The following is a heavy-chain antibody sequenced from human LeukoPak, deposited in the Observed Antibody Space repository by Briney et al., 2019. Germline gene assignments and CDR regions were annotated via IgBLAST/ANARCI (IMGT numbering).Heavy chain of an antibody. CDR1: GGSISSYY. Sequence: SETLSLTCTVSGGSISSYYWSWIRQPPGKGLEWIGYIYYSGSTNYNPSLKSRVTISVDTSKNQFSLKLSSVTAADTAVYYCARGSSGWYQSHYWGQGTLVTVSS. J-gene: IGHJ4*02. CDR3: ARGSSGWYQSHY. V-gene: IGHV4-59*01. CDR2: IYYSGST. D-gene: IGHD6-19*01.